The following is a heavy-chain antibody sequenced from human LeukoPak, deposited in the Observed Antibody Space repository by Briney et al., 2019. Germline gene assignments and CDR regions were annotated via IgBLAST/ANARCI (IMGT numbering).Heavy chain of an antibody. Sequence: GRSLRLSCAASGFTFSSYGMHWVRQAPGKGLEWVAVIWYDGSNKYYADSVKGRFTISRDNSKNTLYLQMNSLRAEDTAVYYCAKAQTRGSGSPLGYWGQGTLVTVSS. V-gene: IGHV3-33*06. CDR1: GFTFSSYG. J-gene: IGHJ4*02. CDR2: IWYDGSNK. CDR3: AKAQTRGSGSPLGY. D-gene: IGHD1-26*01.